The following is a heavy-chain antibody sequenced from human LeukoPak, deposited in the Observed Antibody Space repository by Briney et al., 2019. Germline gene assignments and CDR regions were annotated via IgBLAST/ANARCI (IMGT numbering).Heavy chain of an antibody. CDR1: GGSISTSNYY. D-gene: IGHD3-22*01. Sequence: SETLSLTCTVSGGSISTSNYYWGWIRQPPGKGLEWIGNIFYSGSTYYNPSLKSRVTISVDTSKNQFSLKLSSVTAADTAVYYCARRRRHYDSSGYYYRLNYFDYWGQGTLVTVSS. J-gene: IGHJ4*02. V-gene: IGHV4-39*07. CDR2: IFYSGST. CDR3: ARRRRHYDSSGYYYRLNYFDY.